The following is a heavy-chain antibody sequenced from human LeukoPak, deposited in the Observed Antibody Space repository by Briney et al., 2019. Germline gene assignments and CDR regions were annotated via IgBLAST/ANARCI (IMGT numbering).Heavy chain of an antibody. CDR3: ARLNGGLISS. Sequence: PSETLSLTCTVSGGSISSSSYYWGWIRQPPGKGLEWIGSIYYSGSTYYNPSLKSRVTITEDTSNNQFSLKLSSVTAADTTVYYCARLNGGLISSWGQGTLVTVSS. CDR2: IYYSGST. CDR1: GGSISSSSYY. D-gene: IGHD7-27*01. J-gene: IGHJ4*02. V-gene: IGHV4-39*01.